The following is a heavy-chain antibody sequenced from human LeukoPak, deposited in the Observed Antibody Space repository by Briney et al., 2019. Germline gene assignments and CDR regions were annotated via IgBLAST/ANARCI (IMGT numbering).Heavy chain of an antibody. CDR2: IYLGDSDT. Sequence: GESLKISCKGSGYSFTNYWIGWVRQMPGKGLEWMGIIYLGDSDTRYSPSFQGQVTISADKSISIAYLQWSSLKASDTAMHYCARKGRYCSSTNCPFDYWGQGTLVTVSS. J-gene: IGHJ4*02. CDR3: ARKGRYCSSTNCPFDY. CDR1: GYSFTNYW. V-gene: IGHV5-51*01. D-gene: IGHD2-2*01.